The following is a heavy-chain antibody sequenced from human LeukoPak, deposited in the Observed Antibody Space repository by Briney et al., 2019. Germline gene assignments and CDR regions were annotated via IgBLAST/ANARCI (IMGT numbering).Heavy chain of an antibody. CDR3: ARHPRGFSSGWYMGPDYYYYYYMDV. J-gene: IGHJ6*03. CDR1: GGSFSGYY. V-gene: IGHV4-34*01. CDR2: INHSGST. D-gene: IGHD6-19*01. Sequence: SETLSLTCAVYGGSFSGYYWSWIRQPPGKWLEWIGEINHSGSTNYNPSLKSRVTISVDTSKNQFSLKLSSVTAADTAVYYCARHPRGFSSGWYMGPDYYYYYYMDVWGKGTTVTISS.